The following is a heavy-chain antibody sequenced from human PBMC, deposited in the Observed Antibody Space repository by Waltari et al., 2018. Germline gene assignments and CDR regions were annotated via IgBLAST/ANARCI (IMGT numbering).Heavy chain of an antibody. CDR3: ASDRGRGLYLDS. D-gene: IGHD2-15*01. J-gene: IGHJ4*01. Sequence: QVQLQESGPGLVKPSGTLSLTCTVSGDSISNNFFWSWVRQSPGKGLEWIGQVHQSGRSNYNPSLESRVTVSMDTSKNQFSLKMTSVTAADTAIYYCASDRGRGLYLDSWGQEPWSLSPQ. CDR2: VHQSGRS. CDR1: GDSISNNFF. V-gene: IGHV4-4*02.